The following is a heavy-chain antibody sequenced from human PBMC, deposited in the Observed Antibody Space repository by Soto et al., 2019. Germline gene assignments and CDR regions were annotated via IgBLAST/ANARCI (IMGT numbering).Heavy chain of an antibody. CDR2: ISGSGGST. CDR1: VFTFSSYA. CDR3: AKDSREWRRRNWFDP. V-gene: IGHV3-23*01. D-gene: IGHD3-3*01. J-gene: IGHJ5*02. Sequence: PVGSLRLSCAASVFTFSSYAMSCVRRSPGKGLEWVSAISGSGGSTYYADSVKGRFTISRDNSKNTLYLQMNSLRAEDTAVYYCAKDSREWRRRNWFDPWGQRTPVTVSS.